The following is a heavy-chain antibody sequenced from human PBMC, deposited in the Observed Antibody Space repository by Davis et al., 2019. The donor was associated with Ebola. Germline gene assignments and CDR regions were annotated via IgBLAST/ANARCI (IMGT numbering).Heavy chain of an antibody. Sequence: ASVKVSCKASGYTFTMYGMSWVRQAPGQGIEWLGWISAYNGNTNYAQKLQGRVTMTTDTSTTTAYMELRSLRSDDTAVYYCARGRDKDVFDIWGQGTMVTVSS. CDR2: ISAYNGNT. V-gene: IGHV1-18*01. CDR3: ARGRDKDVFDI. CDR1: GYTFTMYG. J-gene: IGHJ3*02. D-gene: IGHD2-21*01.